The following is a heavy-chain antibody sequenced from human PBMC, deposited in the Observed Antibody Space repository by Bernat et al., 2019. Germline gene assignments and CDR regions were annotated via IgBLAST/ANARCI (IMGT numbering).Heavy chain of an antibody. CDR1: GFTFSGDW. D-gene: IGHD5/OR15-5a*01. Sequence: EVKLVESGGGLIQPGGSLRLSCAASGFTFSGDWMHWVRQVPGKGLGWVSRINGDGTITDYADSVKGRLTISRDNAKNTLYLQMNSLRVEDTAVYYCVRSVSGAAGFFDYWGPGSLVTVSS. CDR3: VRSVSGAAGFFDY. CDR2: INGDGTIT. V-gene: IGHV3-74*01. J-gene: IGHJ4*02.